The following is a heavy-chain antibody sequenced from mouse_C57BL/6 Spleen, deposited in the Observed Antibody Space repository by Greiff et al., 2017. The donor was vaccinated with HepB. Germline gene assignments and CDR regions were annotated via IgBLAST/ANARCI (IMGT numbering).Heavy chain of an antibody. Sequence: QVHVKQPGAELVKPGASVKMSCKASGYTFTSYWITWVKQRPGQGLEWIGDIYPGSGSTNYNEKFKSKATLTVDTSSSTAYMQLSSLTSEDSAVYYCARKPFYYDYDGDYWGQGTTLTVSS. V-gene: IGHV1-55*01. J-gene: IGHJ2*01. CDR3: ARKPFYYDYDGDY. D-gene: IGHD2-4*01. CDR1: GYTFTSYW. CDR2: IYPGSGST.